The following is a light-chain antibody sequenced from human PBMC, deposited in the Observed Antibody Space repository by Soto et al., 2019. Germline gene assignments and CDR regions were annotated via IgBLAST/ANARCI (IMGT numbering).Light chain of an antibody. CDR1: QRVSSRY. J-gene: IGKJ1*01. Sequence: EIVLTQSPGTLSLSPGERATISCRASQRVSSRYFAWFQQRPGQVPRLLIFGSSSSAPGIPDRFSGSGSGTDFTLTISRLEPEDFGVYYCQQYYHSPRTFGQGTKVEIK. CDR2: GSS. V-gene: IGKV3-20*01. CDR3: QQYYHSPRT.